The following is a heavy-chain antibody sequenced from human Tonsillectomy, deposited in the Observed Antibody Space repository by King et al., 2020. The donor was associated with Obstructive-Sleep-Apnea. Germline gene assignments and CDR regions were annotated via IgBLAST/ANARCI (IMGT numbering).Heavy chain of an antibody. V-gene: IGHV3-23*04. CDR1: GFTFSSYA. CDR2: ISGSGGST. J-gene: IGHJ4*02. D-gene: IGHD3-9*01. CDR3: AKANYDILTGYSPFDY. Sequence: VQLVESGGGLVQPGGSLRLSCAASGFTFSSYAMSWVRQAPGKGLEWVSAISGSGGSTYYADSVKGRFTISRDNSKNTLYLQMNSLRAEDTAVYYCAKANYDILTGYSPFDYWGQGTLVTVSS.